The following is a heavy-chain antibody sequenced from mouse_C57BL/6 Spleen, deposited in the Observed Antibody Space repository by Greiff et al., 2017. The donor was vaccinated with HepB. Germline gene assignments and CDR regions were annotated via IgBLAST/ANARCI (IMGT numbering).Heavy chain of an antibody. Sequence: EVQLQESGPGLVKPSQSLSLTCSVTGYSITSGYYWNWIRQFPGNKLEWMGYISYDGSNNYNPSLKNRISITRDTSKNQFFLKLNSVTTEDTATYYCARMNYGSYAMDYWGQGTSVTVSS. D-gene: IGHD1-1*01. CDR2: ISYDGSN. J-gene: IGHJ4*01. CDR3: ARMNYGSYAMDY. CDR1: GYSITSGYY. V-gene: IGHV3-6*01.